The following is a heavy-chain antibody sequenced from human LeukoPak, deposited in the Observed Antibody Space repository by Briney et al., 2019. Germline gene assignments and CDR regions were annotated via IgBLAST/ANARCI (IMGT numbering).Heavy chain of an antibody. CDR1: GYTFTGYY. CDR2: INPNSGGT. V-gene: IGHV1-2*02. D-gene: IGHD5-12*01. J-gene: IGHJ4*02. CDR3: ASQYSGYDSGFDY. Sequence: GASVKVSCKASGYTFTGYYMHWVRQAPGQGLEWMGWINPNSGGTNYAQKFRGRVTMTRDTSISTAYMELSRLRSDDTAVYYCASQYSGYDSGFDYWGQGTLVTVSS.